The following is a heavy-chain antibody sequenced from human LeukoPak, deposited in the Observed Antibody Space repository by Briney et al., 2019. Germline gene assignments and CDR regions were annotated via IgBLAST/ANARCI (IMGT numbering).Heavy chain of an antibody. CDR2: INPNSGGT. V-gene: IGHV1-2*02. J-gene: IGHJ4*02. D-gene: IGHD2-2*01. CDR3: ARDSSRYCSSTSCGPLGY. CDR1: GYTFTGYY. Sequence: ASVKVSCKASGYTFTGYYMHWVRQAPGQGLEWMGWINPNSGGTNYAQKFQGRVTMTRDTSISTAYMELSRLRSDDTAAYYCARDSSRYCSSTSCGPLGYWGQGTLVTVSS.